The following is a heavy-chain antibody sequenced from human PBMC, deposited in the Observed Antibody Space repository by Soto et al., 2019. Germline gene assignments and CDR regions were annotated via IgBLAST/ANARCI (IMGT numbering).Heavy chain of an antibody. V-gene: IGHV3-30*18. CDR1: GFTFSSYG. CDR2: ISYDGSNK. J-gene: IGHJ4*02. D-gene: IGHD2-21*02. CDR3: AKVGLAYCGGDCYLNS. Sequence: GGSLRLSCAASGFTFSSYGMHWVRQAPGKGLEWVAVISYDGSNKYYADSVKGRFTISRDNSKNTLYLQMNSLRAEDTAVYYCAKVGLAYCGGDCYLNSWGQGTLVTV.